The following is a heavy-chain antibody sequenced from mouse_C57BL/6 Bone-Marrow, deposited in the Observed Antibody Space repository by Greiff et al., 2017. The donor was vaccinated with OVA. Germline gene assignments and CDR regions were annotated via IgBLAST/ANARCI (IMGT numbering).Heavy chain of an antibody. Sequence: VKLQESGPELVKPGASVKISCKASGYAFSSSWMNWVKQRPGKGLEWIGRIYPGDGDTNYNGKFKGKATLTADKSSSTAYMQLSSLTSEDSAVYFCASTAPYFDYWGQGTTLTVSS. CDR1: GYAFSSSW. V-gene: IGHV1-82*01. J-gene: IGHJ2*01. CDR3: ASTAPYFDY. CDR2: IYPGDGDT. D-gene: IGHD3-1*01.